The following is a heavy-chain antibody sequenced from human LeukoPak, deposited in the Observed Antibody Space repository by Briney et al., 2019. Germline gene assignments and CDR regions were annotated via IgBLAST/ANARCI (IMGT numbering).Heavy chain of an antibody. V-gene: IGHV1-2*02. Sequence: GASVKVSCKASGYRFTDYYMHWVRQAPGQGLEWMGWINPNSGDTNYAQNFQGRVTMTRDTSISTAYMELSRLRSDDTAVYYCARFRWQSGALDYWGQGTLVTVSS. J-gene: IGHJ4*02. CDR2: INPNSGDT. D-gene: IGHD1-26*01. CDR3: ARFRWQSGALDY. CDR1: GYRFTDYY.